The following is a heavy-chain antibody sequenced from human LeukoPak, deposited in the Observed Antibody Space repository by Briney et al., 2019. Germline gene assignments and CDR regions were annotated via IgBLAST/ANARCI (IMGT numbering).Heavy chain of an antibody. J-gene: IGHJ6*03. CDR1: GGSFSGYY. V-gene: IGHV4-34*01. D-gene: IGHD5-18*01. CDR3: ARSRRLWTYYYYYMDV. Sequence: SETLSLTCAVYGGSFSGYYWSWIRQPPGKGLEWIEEINHSGSTNYNPSLKSRVTISVDTSKNQFSLKLSSVTAADTAVYYCARSRRLWTYYYYYMDVWGKGTTVTVSS. CDR2: INHSGST.